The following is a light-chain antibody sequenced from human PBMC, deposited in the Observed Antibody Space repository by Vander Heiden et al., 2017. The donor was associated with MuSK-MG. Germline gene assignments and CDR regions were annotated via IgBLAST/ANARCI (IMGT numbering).Light chain of an antibody. CDR1: SSDVGGYNY. J-gene: IGLJ2*01. Sequence: QSALTPPPSPPGSPGPSVTISCTGTSSDVGGYNYVSWYQEHPGKAPKLMIYEVSKRPSGVPDRFSGSKAGNAASLTVSGLQAEDEADYYCSSYAGSNNLVFGGGTKLTVL. V-gene: IGLV2-8*01. CDR2: EVS. CDR3: SSYAGSNNLV.